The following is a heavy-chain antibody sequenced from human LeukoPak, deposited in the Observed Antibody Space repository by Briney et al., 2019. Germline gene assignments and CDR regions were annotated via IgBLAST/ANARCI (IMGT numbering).Heavy chain of an antibody. D-gene: IGHD2-2*01. J-gene: IGHJ4*02. CDR3: ASGARRTSCLDY. CDR2: IYSGGNT. Sequence: GGSLRLSCAASGFTVSSNYMSWVRQAPGKGLEWVSVIYSGGNTYYADSVKGRFTISRDNSKNTLYLQVNSLRAEDTAVYYCASGARRTSCLDYWGQGTRVTVSS. CDR1: GFTVSSNY. V-gene: IGHV3-53*01.